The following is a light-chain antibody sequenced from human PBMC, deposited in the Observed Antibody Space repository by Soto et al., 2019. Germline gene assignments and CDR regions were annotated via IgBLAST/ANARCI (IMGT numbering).Light chain of an antibody. V-gene: IGKV3-15*01. CDR3: QQDKSEHFT. Sequence: EIVMTQSPATLSVSPGERATLSCRASQSVSSNLAWYQQKPGQALRLLIYGASTRGTGVPARFSGSGSGTEFTLTISSLQSEECAGYYCQQDKSEHFTFGPGTKV. CDR1: QSVSSN. CDR2: GAS. J-gene: IGKJ3*01.